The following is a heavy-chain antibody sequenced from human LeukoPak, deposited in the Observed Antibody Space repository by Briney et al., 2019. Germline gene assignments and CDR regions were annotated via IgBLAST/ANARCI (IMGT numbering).Heavy chain of an antibody. Sequence: PGGSLRLSCAASGFTYSSYSMNWVRQAPGKGLEWVSYISSSSSTIYYADSVKGRFTISRDNAKNSLYLQMNSLRAEDTAVYYCARDTDYYYGMDVWGQGTTVTVSS. CDR2: ISSSSSTI. CDR3: ARDTDYYYGMDV. V-gene: IGHV3-48*04. J-gene: IGHJ6*02. CDR1: GFTYSSYS.